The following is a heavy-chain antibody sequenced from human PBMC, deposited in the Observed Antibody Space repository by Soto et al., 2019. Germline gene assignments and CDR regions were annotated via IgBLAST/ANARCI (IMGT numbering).Heavy chain of an antibody. CDR1: GFTFSSYG. J-gene: IGHJ4*02. CDR2: IWYDGSNK. D-gene: IGHD3-22*01. V-gene: IGHV3-33*01. CDR3: ARGPHYYDSSGYNFDY. Sequence: PGGSLRLSCAASGFTFSSYGMHWVRQAPGKGLEWVAVIWYDGSNKYYADSVKGRFTISRDNSKNTLYLQMNSLRAEDAAVYYCARGPHYYDSSGYNFDYWGQGTLVTVSS.